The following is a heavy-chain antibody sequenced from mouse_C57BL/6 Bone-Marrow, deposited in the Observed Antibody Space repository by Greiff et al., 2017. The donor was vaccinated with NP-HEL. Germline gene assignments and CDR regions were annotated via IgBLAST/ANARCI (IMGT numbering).Heavy chain of an antibody. Sequence: QVQLQQSGAELVRPGASVTLSCKASGYTFTDYEMHWVKQTPVHGLEWIGAIDPETGGTAYNQKFKGKAILTADKSSSTAYMELRSLTSEDSAVYYCTRNYYYGSGDYWGQGTTLTVSS. V-gene: IGHV1-15*01. D-gene: IGHD1-1*01. CDR1: GYTFTDYE. CDR2: IDPETGGT. CDR3: TRNYYYGSGDY. J-gene: IGHJ2*01.